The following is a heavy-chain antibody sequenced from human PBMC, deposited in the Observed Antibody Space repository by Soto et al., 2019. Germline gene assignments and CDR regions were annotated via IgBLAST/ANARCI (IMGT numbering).Heavy chain of an antibody. Sequence: QVTLKESGPVLVKPTETLTLTCTVSGFSLSNARMGVSWIRQPPGKALEWLAHIFSNDEKYYSTSLKSRLTISKDTSTRQVVLTMTNMDPVDKAQYYCERIERYFDWFNDYWGQGTLVTVSS. V-gene: IGHV2-26*01. D-gene: IGHD3-9*01. CDR2: IFSNDEK. CDR1: GFSLSNARMG. J-gene: IGHJ4*02. CDR3: ERIERYFDWFNDY.